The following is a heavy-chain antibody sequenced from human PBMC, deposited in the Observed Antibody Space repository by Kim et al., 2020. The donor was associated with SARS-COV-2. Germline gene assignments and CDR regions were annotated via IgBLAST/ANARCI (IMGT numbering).Heavy chain of an antibody. J-gene: IGHJ4*02. V-gene: IGHV1-18*01. Sequence: ASVKVSCKTSGYIFSIYGFSWVRQAPGQGLEWMGWINTKDGDTKYVQKFQDRVTMTTDSSTSTAYMELRSLKFDDTAVDYCVRGTWGEVNDDWGQGTLVT. CDR3: VRGTWGEVNDD. CDR2: INTKDGDT. D-gene: IGHD3-16*01. CDR1: GYIFSIYG.